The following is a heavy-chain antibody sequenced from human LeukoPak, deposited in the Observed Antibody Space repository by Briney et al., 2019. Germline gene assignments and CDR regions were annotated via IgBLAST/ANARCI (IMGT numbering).Heavy chain of an antibody. D-gene: IGHD2-15*01. CDR3: ARHSRNCSGGYCYLYY. J-gene: IGHJ4*02. CDR1: GGSISSDSYY. CDR2: IYSGGTT. Sequence: SETLSLTCAVSGGSISSDSYYWGWIRQPPGKGLEWIGSIYSGGTTYYNPSLKSRVTISVDTSKNQFSLKLTSVTAADAAAYYCARHSRNCSGGYCYLYYWGQGALVTVSS. V-gene: IGHV4-39*01.